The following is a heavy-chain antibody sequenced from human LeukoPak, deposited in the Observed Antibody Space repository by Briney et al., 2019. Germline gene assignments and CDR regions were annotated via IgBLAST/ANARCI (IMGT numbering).Heavy chain of an antibody. J-gene: IGHJ5*02. Sequence: GGSLRLSCAASGFTFSYYGMHWVRQAPGKGLEWVAFIRYDGNDKFYRNSVKGRFTITRDTSRNTLYLQMNSLRSEDTAVYYCARDRYGDYGWFDPWGQGTLVTVSS. D-gene: IGHD4-17*01. CDR2: IRYDGNDK. CDR1: GFTFSYYG. V-gene: IGHV3-30*02. CDR3: ARDRYGDYGWFDP.